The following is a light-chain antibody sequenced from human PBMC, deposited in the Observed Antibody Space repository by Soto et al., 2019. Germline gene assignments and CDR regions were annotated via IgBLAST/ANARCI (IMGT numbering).Light chain of an antibody. J-gene: IGKJ1*01. CDR2: GAS. Sequence: ESVLTQSPGTLSLSPGERATLSCRASQSVSSNYLAWYQQKPGQAPRLLIYGASTRATGIPDRISGSGSGTDFTLTIRSLQSEDLAVYYCQQYNDWPPWTFGRGTTGDIK. V-gene: IGKV3-20*01. CDR3: QQYNDWPPWT. CDR1: QSVSSNY.